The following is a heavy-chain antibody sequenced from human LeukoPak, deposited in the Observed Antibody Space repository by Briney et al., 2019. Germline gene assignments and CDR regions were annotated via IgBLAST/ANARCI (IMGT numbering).Heavy chain of an antibody. CDR1: GCSISSYY. CDR3: ARGAYSGYFLA. V-gene: IGHV4-4*07. CDR2: IYTSGST. D-gene: IGHD3-22*01. Sequence: PSEALSLTRTVSGCSISSYYWSWIRPPAGKGLEWIGRIYTSGSTNYNPSLNSRDTMSVDPSKNQFSLKLSSVTAADTAVYYCARGAYSGYFLAWGQGTLVTVSS. J-gene: IGHJ5*02.